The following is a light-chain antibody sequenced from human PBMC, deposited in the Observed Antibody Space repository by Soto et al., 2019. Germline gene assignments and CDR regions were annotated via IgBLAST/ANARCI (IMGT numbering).Light chain of an antibody. CDR2: GNS. CDR1: SSNIGAVYD. Sequence: QSVLTQPPSVSGAPGQRVTISCTGSSSNIGAVYDVHGYQQLPGTAPKLLIYGNSNRPSGVPDRFSGSKSGTSASLAITGLQAEDEADYYCQSYDSSLSVYVVLGGGTKLTVL. J-gene: IGLJ2*01. CDR3: QSYDSSLSVYVV. V-gene: IGLV1-40*01.